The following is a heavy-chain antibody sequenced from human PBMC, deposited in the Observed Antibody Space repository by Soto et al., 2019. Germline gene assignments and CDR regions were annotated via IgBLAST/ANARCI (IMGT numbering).Heavy chain of an antibody. D-gene: IGHD6-13*01. V-gene: IGHV3-33*01. CDR2: IWYDGSNK. CDR1: GFTFSSYG. CDR3: ERDRGQQLVLGWFDP. J-gene: IGHJ5*02. Sequence: GGSLRLSCAASGFTFSSYGMHWVRQAPGKGLEWVTVIWYDGSNKYYADSVKGRFTISRDNSKNTLYLQMNSLRAEDTAVYYCERDRGQQLVLGWFDPWGQGTLVTVSS.